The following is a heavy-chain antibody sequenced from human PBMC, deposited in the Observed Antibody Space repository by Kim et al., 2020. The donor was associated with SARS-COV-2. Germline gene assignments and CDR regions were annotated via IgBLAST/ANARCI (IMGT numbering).Heavy chain of an antibody. CDR2: INHSGST. D-gene: IGHD2-2*01. V-gene: IGHV4-34*01. CDR1: GGSFSGYY. Sequence: SETLSLTCAVYGGSFSGYYWSWIRQPPGKGLEWIGEINHSGSTNYNPSLKSRVTISVDTSKNQFSLKLSSVTAADTAVYYCARGGIVVVPADPSPPWYFDLWGRGTLVTVSS. J-gene: IGHJ2*01. CDR3: ARGGIVVVPADPSPPWYFDL.